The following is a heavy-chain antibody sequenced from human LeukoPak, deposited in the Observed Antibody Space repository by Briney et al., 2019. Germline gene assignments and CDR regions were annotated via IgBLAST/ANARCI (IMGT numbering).Heavy chain of an antibody. Sequence: PGGSLRLSCAASGFTVSSNYMTWVRQAPGKGLEWVSVIYSGGSTYYADSVKGRFTISRDNSKNTLYLLMNSLRAEDTAVYYCARDHYYDSNGYGFCCMDVWGKGTTVTVSS. D-gene: IGHD3-22*01. V-gene: IGHV3-53*01. CDR3: ARDHYYDSNGYGFCCMDV. J-gene: IGHJ6*03. CDR1: GFTVSSNY. CDR2: IYSGGST.